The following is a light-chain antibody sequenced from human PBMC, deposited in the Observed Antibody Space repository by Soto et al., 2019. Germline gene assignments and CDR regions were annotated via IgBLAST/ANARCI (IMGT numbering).Light chain of an antibody. CDR3: QHYNGYPQT. CDR2: GAS. Sequence: EIVLTQSPGTLSLSPGERVTLSCRASQSVSSNFLAWYQQKPGQAPRLLIYGASNRAAGIPDRFSGSGSGTDFTLTISRLEPEDFATYYCQHYNGYPQTFGQGTRLEIK. CDR1: QSVSSNF. V-gene: IGKV3-20*01. J-gene: IGKJ5*01.